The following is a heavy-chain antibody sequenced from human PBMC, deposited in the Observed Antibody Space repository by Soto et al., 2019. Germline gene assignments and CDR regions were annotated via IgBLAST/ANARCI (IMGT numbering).Heavy chain of an antibody. CDR2: INPNSGDT. D-gene: IGHD2-2*01. CDR3: ARNPPGNCSSPSCYYNYMDV. V-gene: IGHV1-2*02. CDR1: GYTFTGYY. Sequence: ASVNVSCKSSGYTFTGYYMHCVRQAPGQGLEWMGWINPNSGDTNYAQKLQGRVTMTTDTSTSTAYMELRSLRSDDTAVYYCARNPPGNCSSPSCYYNYMDVWGKGTTVTVSS. J-gene: IGHJ6*03.